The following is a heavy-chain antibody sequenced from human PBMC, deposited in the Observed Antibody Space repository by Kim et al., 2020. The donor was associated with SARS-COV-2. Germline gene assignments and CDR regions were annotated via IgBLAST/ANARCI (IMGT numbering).Heavy chain of an antibody. V-gene: IGHV3-33*01. CDR1: GFTFSSYG. CDR2: IWLDGTNK. Sequence: GGSLRLSCAPSGFTFSSYGMHWVRRAPGKGLEWVAVIWLDGTNKYYADSVKGRFTISRDNSKNTLYLQMNSLTAEDTAVYYCARGRGSYYYYMDVWAKGP. CDR3: ARGRGSYYYYMDV. J-gene: IGHJ6*03.